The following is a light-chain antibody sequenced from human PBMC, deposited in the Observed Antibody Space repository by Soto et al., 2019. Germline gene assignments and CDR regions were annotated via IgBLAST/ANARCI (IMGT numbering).Light chain of an antibody. J-gene: IGKJ4*01. Sequence: DIQMTQSPSSLSASVGDRVTITCRASQSISSYLNWYQQKPGKGPKVLIYAASSLQSGVPSRFSGSGSGTAFTLTINSLQPEDFATYYCQQVNVYPSTFGGGTKVDIK. V-gene: IGKV1-39*01. CDR3: QQVNVYPST. CDR1: QSISSY. CDR2: AAS.